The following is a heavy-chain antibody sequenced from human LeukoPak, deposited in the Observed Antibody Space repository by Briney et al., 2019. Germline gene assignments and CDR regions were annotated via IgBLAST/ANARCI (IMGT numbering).Heavy chain of an antibody. J-gene: IGHJ6*02. D-gene: IGHD2-15*01. V-gene: IGHV4-59*01. CDR2: IYYSGST. Sequence: PSETLSLTCTVSGGSISSYYWSWIRQPPGKGLEWIGYIYYSGSTNYNPSLKSRVTISVDTSKNQFSLKLSSVTAADTAVYYCAVVGYCSGGSCYPDYYGMDVWGQGTTVTVSS. CDR3: AVVGYCSGGSCYPDYYGMDV. CDR1: GGSISSYY.